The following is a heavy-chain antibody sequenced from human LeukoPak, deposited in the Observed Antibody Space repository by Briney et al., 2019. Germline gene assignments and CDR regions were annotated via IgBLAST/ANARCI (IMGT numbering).Heavy chain of an antibody. CDR3: ARESHITREDY. Sequence: ASVKVSCKASGYTFTSYGVTWMRQAPGQGLEWMGWISANNGDTDYPQKFQGRVTMTTDTYTTTAYMEQRSLRSDDTATYYCARESHITREDYWGQGTLVTVSS. CDR2: ISANNGDT. J-gene: IGHJ4*02. D-gene: IGHD1-14*01. CDR1: GYTFTSYG. V-gene: IGHV1-18*01.